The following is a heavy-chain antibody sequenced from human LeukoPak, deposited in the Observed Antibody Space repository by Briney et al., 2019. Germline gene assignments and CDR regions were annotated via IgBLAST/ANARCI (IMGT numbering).Heavy chain of an antibody. CDR2: ISGSGGST. D-gene: IGHD5-18*01. J-gene: IGHJ6*02. CDR3: AKVDTVYGMDV. V-gene: IGHV3-23*01. Sequence: GTLSLSCAASGLTFSSYARSWVRQAPGKGLEWVSAISGSGGSTYYADSVKGRFTISRDNSKNTLYLQMNSLRAEDTAVYYCAKVDTVYGMDVWGQGTTVTVSS. CDR1: GLTFSSYA.